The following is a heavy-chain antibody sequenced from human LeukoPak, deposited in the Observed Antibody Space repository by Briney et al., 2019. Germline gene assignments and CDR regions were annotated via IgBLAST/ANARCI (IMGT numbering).Heavy chain of an antibody. Sequence: GGSLRLSCAASEFTFSMYGMNWVRQAPGKGLEWVAVISYDGSNKYYADSVKGRFTISRDNSKNRLYLQTNSLRAEHTAVYYCARDPGIGITGTTLVYWGQGTLVTVSS. D-gene: IGHD1-20*01. CDR1: EFTFSMYG. V-gene: IGHV3-30*13. J-gene: IGHJ4*02. CDR2: ISYDGSNK. CDR3: ARDPGIGITGTTLVY.